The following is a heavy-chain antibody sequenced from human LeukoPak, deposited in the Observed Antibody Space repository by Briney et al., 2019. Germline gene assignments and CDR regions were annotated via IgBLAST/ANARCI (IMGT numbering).Heavy chain of an antibody. V-gene: IGHV4-34*01. CDR1: GGSFSGYY. CDR2: INPSGST. Sequence: PSETLSLTCAVYGGSFSGYYWSWIRQPPGKGLEWIGEINPSGSTNYNPSLKSRVTISVDTSKNQFSLKLSSVTAADTAVYYCASEYSSSSFDYWGQGTLVTVSS. J-gene: IGHJ4*02. D-gene: IGHD6-6*01. CDR3: ASEYSSSSFDY.